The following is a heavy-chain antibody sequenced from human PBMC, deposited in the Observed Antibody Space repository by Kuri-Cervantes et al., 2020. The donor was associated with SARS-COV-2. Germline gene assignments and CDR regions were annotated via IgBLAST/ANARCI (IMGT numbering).Heavy chain of an antibody. CDR2: IYYDGST. CDR1: GGSISSYY. Sequence: ESLKISCTVSGGSISSYYWSWIRQPPGKGLEWIGHIYYDGSTNYKTSLKGRDTISLDTSKNQFSLKVDSVTAADTAVYYCARASTSFDDWGHGTLVTVSS. V-gene: IGHV4-59*01. CDR3: ARASTSFDD. J-gene: IGHJ4*01.